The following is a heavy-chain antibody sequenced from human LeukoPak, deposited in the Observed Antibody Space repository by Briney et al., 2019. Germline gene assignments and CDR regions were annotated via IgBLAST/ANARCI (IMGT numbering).Heavy chain of an antibody. CDR3: AREHSSWSYRYYLFVDV. V-gene: IGHV4-59*01. D-gene: IGHD5-18*01. CDR2: VSYNGRT. CDR1: GDSISPYY. Sequence: PSETLSLTCSVSGDSISPYYWSWIRQAPGKGLEWIGHVSYNGRTNYNPSLKSRATISLGASKSHFSLILTSMTPADTAIYYCAREHSSWSYRYYLFVDVWGKGTTVTVSS. J-gene: IGHJ6*03.